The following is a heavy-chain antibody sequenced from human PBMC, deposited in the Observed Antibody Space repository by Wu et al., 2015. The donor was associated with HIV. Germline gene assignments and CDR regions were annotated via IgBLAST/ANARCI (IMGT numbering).Heavy chain of an antibody. V-gene: IGHV1-18*01. CDR1: GYIFSDYG. D-gene: IGHD2-2*01. Sequence: VQLVQSGGEVKKPGASVKVACTSSGYIFSDYGIHWVRQAPGEGLEWMGWISAQNGNTKYAQKFQARVTMTADTATSTAYMELRSLRSDDTAVYYCAREGYCSSTSCYYFDYWGQGTLVTVSS. CDR2: ISAQNGNT. CDR3: AREGYCSSTSCYYFDY. J-gene: IGHJ4*02.